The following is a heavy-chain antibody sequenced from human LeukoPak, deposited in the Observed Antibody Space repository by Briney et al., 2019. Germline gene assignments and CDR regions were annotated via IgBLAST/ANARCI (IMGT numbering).Heavy chain of an antibody. D-gene: IGHD6-19*01. CDR1: GFTFSSSA. V-gene: IGHV3-23*01. J-gene: IGHJ6*02. CDR2: ISGSGGST. CDR3: AKGAVAGLYAMDV. Sequence: GGSVRLSCAASGFTFSSSAMSWVRQAPGKGLEWVSAISGSGGSTYYADSVRGRFTISRDNSKNTLYLQMNSLRAEDTAIYFCAKGAVAGLYAMDVWGQGTTVTVSS.